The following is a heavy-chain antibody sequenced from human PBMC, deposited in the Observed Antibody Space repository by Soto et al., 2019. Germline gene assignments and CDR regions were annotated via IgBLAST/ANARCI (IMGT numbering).Heavy chain of an antibody. CDR3: ARSADYYDISGVFDY. V-gene: IGHV4-4*02. D-gene: IGHD3-22*01. CDR1: GGSISSSNW. J-gene: IGHJ4*02. CDR2: IYHSGST. Sequence: PSETLSLTCAVSGGSISSSNWWSWVRQPPGRGLEWIGEIYHSGSTNYNPSLKSRVTISVDKSKNQFSLKLSSVTAADTAVYYCARSADYYDISGVFDYWGQGTLVTVAS.